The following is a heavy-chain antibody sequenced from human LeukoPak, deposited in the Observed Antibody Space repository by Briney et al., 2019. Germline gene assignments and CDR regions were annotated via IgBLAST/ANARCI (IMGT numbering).Heavy chain of an antibody. V-gene: IGHV1-46*01. J-gene: IGHJ4*02. D-gene: IGHD3-10*02. CDR3: AKNPPRPCSLDF. CDR1: GYTFTSYH. Sequence: ASVKVSCKTSGYTFTSYHIHWVRQAPGQGPEWMGAIYSGNGGTNYAQMFRGRITMTGDTSTSTVYMELSSLSSADTAVYFCAKNPPRPCSLDFGGKEPLVPVS. CDR2: IYSGNGGT.